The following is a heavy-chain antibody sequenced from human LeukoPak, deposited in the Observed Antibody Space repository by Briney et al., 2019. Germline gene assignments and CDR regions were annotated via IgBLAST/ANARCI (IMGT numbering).Heavy chain of an antibody. D-gene: IGHD3-22*01. Sequence: GGSLRLSCAASGFTFSSYGFHWVRQAPGKGLEWVTLIWHDGTRENYADSVKGRFTISRDNSKNTVYLQMNSLRVEDTAVYYCARDSGDSSGYYPGYWGQGTLVTVSS. CDR2: IWHDGTRE. V-gene: IGHV3-33*01. CDR3: ARDSGDSSGYYPGY. CDR1: GFTFSSYG. J-gene: IGHJ4*02.